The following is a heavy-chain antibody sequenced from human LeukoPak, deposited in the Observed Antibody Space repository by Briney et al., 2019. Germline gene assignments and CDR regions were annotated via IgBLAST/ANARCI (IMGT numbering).Heavy chain of an antibody. J-gene: IGHJ5*02. V-gene: IGHV4-59*08. CDR1: GGSINSYY. Sequence: SSETLSLTCTVSGGSINSYYWSWIRQPPGKGLEWIGYICYSGSTNYNPSLKSRVTVPVDTSKNQFSLKLSSVTAADTAVYYCARWGADPLYWFDLWGQGPLVTVSS. D-gene: IGHD3-16*01. CDR3: ARWGADPLYWFDL. CDR2: ICYSGST.